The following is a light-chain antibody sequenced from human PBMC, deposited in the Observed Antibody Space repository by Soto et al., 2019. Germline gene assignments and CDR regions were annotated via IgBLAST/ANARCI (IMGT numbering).Light chain of an antibody. Sequence: EIVLTQSPATLSLSPGERATLSCRASQSVTSYLAWYQQRPGQAPRLLINDASRRATGIPDRFSGSGSGADFTLTISSLEPEDFAVYYCQQRSNWPSITFGQGTRLEIK. CDR2: DAS. J-gene: IGKJ5*01. CDR1: QSVTSY. CDR3: QQRSNWPSIT. V-gene: IGKV3-11*01.